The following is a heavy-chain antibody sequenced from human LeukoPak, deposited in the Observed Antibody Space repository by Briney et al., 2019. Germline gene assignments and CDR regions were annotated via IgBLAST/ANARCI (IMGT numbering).Heavy chain of an antibody. CDR1: GGSFSGYY. J-gene: IGHJ3*02. Sequence: SETLSLACAVYGGSFSGYYWSWIRQPPGKGLEWIWEINHSGSTNYNPSLKSRVTISVDTSKNQFSLKLSSVTAADTAVYYCARYGSGTYYKGGAFDIWRQGTMVTVSS. CDR2: INHSGST. D-gene: IGHD3-10*01. V-gene: IGHV4-34*01. CDR3: ARYGSGTYYKGGAFDI.